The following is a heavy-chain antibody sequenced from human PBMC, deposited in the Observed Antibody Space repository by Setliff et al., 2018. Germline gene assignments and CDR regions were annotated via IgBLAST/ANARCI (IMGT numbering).Heavy chain of an antibody. J-gene: IGHJ6*02. Sequence: GGSLRLSCAASGFTFSNYEMNWVRQAPGKGLEWVSYISTSTIYYADSVKGRFTISRDNAKNSLYLQMNSLRAEDTAVYYCARDSSRIQDTYYYYFGMDVWGQGTPVTVSS. CDR2: ISTSTI. CDR3: ARDSSRIQDTYYYYFGMDV. D-gene: IGHD5-18*01. CDR1: GFTFSNYE. V-gene: IGHV3-48*03.